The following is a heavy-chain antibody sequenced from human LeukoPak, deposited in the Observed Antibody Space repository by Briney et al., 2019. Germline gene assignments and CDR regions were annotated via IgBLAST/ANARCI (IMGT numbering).Heavy chain of an antibody. D-gene: IGHD1-26*01. CDR1: GYTFTGYY. Sequence: ASVKVSCKASGYTFTGYYMHWVRQAPGQGLEWMGWINPNSGGTNYAQKFQGRVTMTRDTSISIAYMELSRLRSGDTAVYYCARSLVGATPFDYWGQGTLVTVSS. CDR3: ARSLVGATPFDY. J-gene: IGHJ4*02. V-gene: IGHV1-2*02. CDR2: INPNSGGT.